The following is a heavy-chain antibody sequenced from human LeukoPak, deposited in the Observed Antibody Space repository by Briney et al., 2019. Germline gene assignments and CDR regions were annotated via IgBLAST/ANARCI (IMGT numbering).Heavy chain of an antibody. CDR1: GFTFSSYG. J-gene: IGHJ6*03. CDR2: ISYDGSNK. V-gene: IGHV3-30*03. D-gene: IGHD3-3*01. CDR3: ARDRSIFGVVNYYMDV. Sequence: PGRSLRLSCAASGFTFSSYGMHWVRQAPGKGLEWVAVISYDGSNKYYADSVKGRFTISRDNSKNTLYLQMNSLRAEDTAVYYCARDRSIFGVVNYYMDVWGKGTTVTVSS.